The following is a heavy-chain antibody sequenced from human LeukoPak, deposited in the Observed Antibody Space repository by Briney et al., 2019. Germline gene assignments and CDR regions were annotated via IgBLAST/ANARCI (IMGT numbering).Heavy chain of an antibody. CDR1: GFIFSSYW. D-gene: IGHD3-9*01. J-gene: IGHJ4*02. CDR3: VGDQVDDTGYLR. Sequence: GGSLRLSCAASGFIFSSYWMHWVRQAPGKGLVWVSRINSDGSSTSYADSVKGRFTISRDNAKNTLYLQMNSLRAEDTAVYYCVGDQVDDTGYLRWGQGTRVTVSA. CDR2: INSDGSST. V-gene: IGHV3-74*01.